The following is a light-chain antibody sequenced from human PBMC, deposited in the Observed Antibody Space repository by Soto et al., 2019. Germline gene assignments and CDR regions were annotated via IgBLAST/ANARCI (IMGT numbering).Light chain of an antibody. J-gene: IGKJ2*01. CDR3: QQYGSSPGYT. CDR1: QSVSSSY. V-gene: IGKV3-20*01. CDR2: SAS. Sequence: EIVLTQSPGTLSLSPGERATLSCRASQSVSSSYLAWYQQKPGQAPRLLIYSASAMSTGIPDRFSGSGSGTDFTLTISRLEPEDFAVYYCQQYGSSPGYTFGQGTKLEIK.